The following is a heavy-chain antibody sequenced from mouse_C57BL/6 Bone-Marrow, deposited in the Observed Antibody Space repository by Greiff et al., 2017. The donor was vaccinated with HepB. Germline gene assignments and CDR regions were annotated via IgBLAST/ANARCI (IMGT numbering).Heavy chain of an antibody. CDR2: INPNNGGT. CDR3: ARSHYYGSSYAY. Sequence: EVQLQQSGPELVKPGASVKISCKASGYTFTDYYMNWVKQSHGKSLEWIGDINPNNGGTSYNQKFKGKATLTVDKSSSTAYMELRSLTSEDSAVYYCARSHYYGSSYAYWGQGTLVTVSA. V-gene: IGHV1-26*01. CDR1: GYTFTDYY. D-gene: IGHD1-1*01. J-gene: IGHJ3*01.